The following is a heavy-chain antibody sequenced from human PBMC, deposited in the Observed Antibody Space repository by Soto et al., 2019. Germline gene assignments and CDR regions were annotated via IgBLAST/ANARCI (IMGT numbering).Heavy chain of an antibody. Sequence: ASVKVSCKASGYTFTGYYMPWVRQAPGQGLEWMGWINPNSGGTNYAQKFQGRVTMTRDTSISTAYVEPSRLRSDDTAWYESTRHLRPPDILTGNDYCGQGTRVTVSS. V-gene: IGHV1-2*02. J-gene: IGHJ4*02. CDR3: TRHLRPPDILTGNDY. CDR2: INPNSGGT. CDR1: GYTFTGYY. D-gene: IGHD3-9*01.